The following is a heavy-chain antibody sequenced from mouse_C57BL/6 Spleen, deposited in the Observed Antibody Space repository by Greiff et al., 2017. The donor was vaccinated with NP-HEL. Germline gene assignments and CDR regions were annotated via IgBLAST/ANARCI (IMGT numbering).Heavy chain of an antibody. CDR1: GYAFTNYL. J-gene: IGHJ2*01. CDR3: ARSTTVVEGFYFDD. D-gene: IGHD1-1*01. V-gene: IGHV1-54*01. CDR2: INPGSGGT. Sequence: VQLQQSGAELVRPGTSVKVSCKASGYAFTNYLIEWVKQRPGQGLEWIGVINPGSGGTNYNEKFKGKATLTADKSSSTAYMQLSSLTSEDSAVYFCARSTTVVEGFYFDDWGQGTTLTVSS.